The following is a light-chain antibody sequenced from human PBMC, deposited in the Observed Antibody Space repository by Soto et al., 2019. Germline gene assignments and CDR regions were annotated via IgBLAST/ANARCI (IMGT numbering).Light chain of an antibody. Sequence: DIQMTQSPSSLSASVGDRVTITWRASQSISSYLNWYQQKPGKAPKLLIYTASSLQSGVPSRFSGSGSGTDFTLTISSLQPEDFATYFCQQSYSTPYTFGQGTKVEIK. CDR2: TAS. V-gene: IGKV1-39*01. J-gene: IGKJ2*01. CDR1: QSISSY. CDR3: QQSYSTPYT.